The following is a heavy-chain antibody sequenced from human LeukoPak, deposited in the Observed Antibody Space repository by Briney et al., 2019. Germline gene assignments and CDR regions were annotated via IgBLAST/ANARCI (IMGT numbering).Heavy chain of an antibody. CDR3: AHRGRGFLEWPYFDY. CDR2: IYWNDDK. J-gene: IGHJ4*02. D-gene: IGHD3-3*01. CDR1: GFSLSTSGVG. V-gene: IGHV2-5*01. Sequence: SGPTLVKPTQTLTLTCTFSGFSLSTSGVGVGWIRQPPGKALEWLALIYWNDDKRYSPSLKSRLTITKDTSKNQAVLTMTNMDPVDTATYYCAHRGRGFLEWPYFDYWGQGTLVTVSS.